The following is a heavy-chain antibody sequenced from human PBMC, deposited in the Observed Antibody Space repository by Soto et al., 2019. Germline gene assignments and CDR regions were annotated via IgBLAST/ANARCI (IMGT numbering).Heavy chain of an antibody. CDR1: GGSISNYY. J-gene: IGHJ4*02. CDR3: ARGGQDFWSGPFDY. D-gene: IGHD3-3*01. CDR2: IDTSGST. Sequence: SETLSLTCTVSGGSISNYYCNWIRQPAGKGLEWIGRIDTSGSTNYNPSLKSRVTMSVDTSKQEFSLKLSSVTAADTAVYYCARGGQDFWSGPFDYWGRGALVTVSS. V-gene: IGHV4-4*07.